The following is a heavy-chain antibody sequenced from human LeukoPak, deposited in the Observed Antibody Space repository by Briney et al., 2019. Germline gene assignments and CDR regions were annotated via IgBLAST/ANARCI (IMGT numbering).Heavy chain of an antibody. J-gene: IGHJ4*02. CDR1: GGSISSYY. CDR3: ARAKTRDYFDY. Sequence: PSETLSLTCTVSGGSISSYYWSWIRQPPGKGLEWIGYIYYSGSTNYNPSLKSRVTISVDTSKNQFPLKLSSVTAADTAVYYCARAKTRDYFDYWGQGTLVTVSS. V-gene: IGHV4-59*01. CDR2: IYYSGST.